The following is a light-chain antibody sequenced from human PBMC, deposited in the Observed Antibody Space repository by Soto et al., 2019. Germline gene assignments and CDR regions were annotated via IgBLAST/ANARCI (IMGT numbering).Light chain of an antibody. J-gene: IGKJ4*01. CDR1: QSISSW. CDR3: QQYDNYKPLT. V-gene: IGKV1-5*01. CDR2: DAS. Sequence: VQMTQSPSTLSASVGDRVTITCRASQSISSWLAWYQQKPGKATKLLIFDASSLESGTPSRFSGRRSETQFTLTINGLQPDDFATYYCQQYDNYKPLTFGGGTKVDIK.